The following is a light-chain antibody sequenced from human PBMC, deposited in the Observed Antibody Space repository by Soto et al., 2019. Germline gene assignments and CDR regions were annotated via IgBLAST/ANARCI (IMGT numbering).Light chain of an antibody. CDR1: QSVSSSY. CDR3: QQYDSSLIT. CDR2: GAS. V-gene: IGKV3-20*01. Sequence: EIVLTQSPGTLSLSPGERATLSCRASQSVSSSYLAWCQQKPGQAPRLLIYGASSRATGIPDRFSGSGSGTDLTLTISRLEPEDFAVYYCQQYDSSLITFGQGTRLEI. J-gene: IGKJ5*01.